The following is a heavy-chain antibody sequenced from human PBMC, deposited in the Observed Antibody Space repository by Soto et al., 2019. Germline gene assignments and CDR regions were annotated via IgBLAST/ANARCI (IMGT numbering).Heavy chain of an antibody. D-gene: IGHD2-2*01. CDR1: GGTFSSYA. Sequence: QVQLVQSGAEVKKPGSSVKVSCKASGGTFSSYAISWVRQAPGQGLEWMGGIIPISGTANYAQKFQGRVKITVDESTSTAHMELRSLRSEDTAVYYCARSQGSSTSLEIYYYYYYGMDVWGQGTTVTVSS. J-gene: IGHJ6*02. CDR2: IIPISGTA. V-gene: IGHV1-69*01. CDR3: ARSQGSSTSLEIYYYYYYGMDV.